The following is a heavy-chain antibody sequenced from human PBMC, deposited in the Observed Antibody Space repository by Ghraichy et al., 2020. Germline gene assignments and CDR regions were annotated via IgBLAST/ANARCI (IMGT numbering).Heavy chain of an antibody. CDR2: INSDSSTI. D-gene: IGHD4-23*01. V-gene: IGHV3-48*01. CDR1: GFTFSNYY. J-gene: IGHJ4*02. Sequence: GVSLRLSCVGSGFTFSNYYMNWIRQAPGKGLEWVSFINSDSSTIYYADSVKGRFTISRDNAKNSLYLQMNSLRAEDTAVYYCARDGGNFAYWGQGTLVTVSS. CDR3: ARDGGNFAY.